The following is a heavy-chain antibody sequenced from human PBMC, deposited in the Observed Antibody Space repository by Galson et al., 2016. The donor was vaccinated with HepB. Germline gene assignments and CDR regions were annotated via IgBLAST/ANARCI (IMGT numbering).Heavy chain of an antibody. J-gene: IGHJ5*02. Sequence: SLRLSCAASGFTFSSHWMSWVRQAPGKGLEWVANIKEDGSEKYYVDSVKGRFTVSRDNAKNSLYLQMNSLRADETAVYYCARARTGSWWGDTYRWFDPWGQGTPVTVSS. V-gene: IGHV3-7*04. CDR3: ARARTGSWWGDTYRWFDP. CDR1: GFTFSSHW. CDR2: IKEDGSEK. D-gene: IGHD6-13*01.